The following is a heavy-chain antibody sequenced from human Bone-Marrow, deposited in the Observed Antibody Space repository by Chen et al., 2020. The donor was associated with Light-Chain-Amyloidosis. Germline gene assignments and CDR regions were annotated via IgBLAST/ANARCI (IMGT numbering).Heavy chain of an antibody. CDR1: GGAFSGYY. V-gene: IGHV4-34*01. Sequence: QVQLQQWGAGLLKPSETLSLTCAVDGGAFSGYYWSWIRQPPGNGLEWIGQINPSGSTNYNPSLTSRVTISLDTSKNQFSLKLSSVTAADTAVYYCASHCSGGRCYHGFQHWGQGTLVTVSS. CDR3: ASHCSGGRCYHGFQH. D-gene: IGHD2-15*01. J-gene: IGHJ1*01. CDR2: INPSGST.